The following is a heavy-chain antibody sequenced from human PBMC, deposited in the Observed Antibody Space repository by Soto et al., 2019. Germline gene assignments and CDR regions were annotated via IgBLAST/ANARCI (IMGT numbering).Heavy chain of an antibody. Sequence: GGSLRLSCAASGFTFSSYSMNWVRQAPGKGLEWVSSISSSSSYIYYADSVKGRFTISRDNAKNSLYLQMNSLRAEDTAVYYCARDRDDFWSGYFDYWGQGTLVTVSS. CDR1: GFTFSSYS. CDR2: ISSSSSYI. V-gene: IGHV3-21*01. J-gene: IGHJ4*02. D-gene: IGHD3-3*01. CDR3: ARDRDDFWSGYFDY.